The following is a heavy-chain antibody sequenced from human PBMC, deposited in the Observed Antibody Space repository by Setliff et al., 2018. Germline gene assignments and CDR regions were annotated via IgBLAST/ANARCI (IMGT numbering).Heavy chain of an antibody. CDR1: GGSFSGYY. V-gene: IGHV4-34*01. J-gene: IGHJ6*02. Sequence: SETLSLTCAVYGGSFSGYYWSWIRQPPGKGLEWIGEINHSGSTNYNPSLKSRVTISVDTSKNQFSLRLSSVTAADTAVYYCARGSQYYNFWSGYHLDYYYYGMDVWVPETLLVTVSS. CDR2: INHSGST. CDR3: ARGSQYYNFWSGYHLDYYYYGMDV. D-gene: IGHD3-3*01.